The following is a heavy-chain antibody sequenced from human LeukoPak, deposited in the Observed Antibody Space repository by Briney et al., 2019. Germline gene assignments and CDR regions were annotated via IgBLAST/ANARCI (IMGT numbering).Heavy chain of an antibody. CDR2: ISAYNGTT. J-gene: IGHJ4*02. CDR3: ARIAVAGSFDY. D-gene: IGHD6-19*01. CDR1: GYTFTSYG. Sequence: GSVKVSCKASGYTFTSYGISWVRQAPGQGLEWMGWISAYNGTTNYAQKLQGRVTMTTDTSTSTAYMELRSLRSDDTAVYYCARIAVAGSFDYWGQGTLVTVSS. V-gene: IGHV1-18*01.